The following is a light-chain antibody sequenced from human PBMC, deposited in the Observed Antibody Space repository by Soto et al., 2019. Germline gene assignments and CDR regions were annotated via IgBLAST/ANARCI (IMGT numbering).Light chain of an antibody. V-gene: IGLV2-23*01. CDR2: DGT. Sequence: QSALTQPASVSGSPGQSITNSCTGTSSDVGTYNLVSWYQQQPGKAPKLMIYDGTKRPSGVSNRFSGSKSGNTASLTISGLQAEDEADYYCCSYAGSPWVFGGGTKLTVL. J-gene: IGLJ3*02. CDR1: SSDVGTYNL. CDR3: CSYAGSPWV.